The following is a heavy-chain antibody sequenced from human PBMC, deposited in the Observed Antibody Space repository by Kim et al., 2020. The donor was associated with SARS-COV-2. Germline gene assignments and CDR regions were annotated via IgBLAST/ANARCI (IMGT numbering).Heavy chain of an antibody. J-gene: IGHJ4*02. CDR1: GFTFSSYS. V-gene: IGHV3-48*04. Sequence: GGCLRLSCAASGFTFSSYSMNWVRQAPGKGLEWVSYISSSSSTIYYADSVKGRFTISRDNAKNSLYLQMNSLRAEDTAVYYCARGLYYYDSSGYGYWGQGTLVTVSS. CDR2: ISSSSSTI. CDR3: ARGLYYYDSSGYGY. D-gene: IGHD3-22*01.